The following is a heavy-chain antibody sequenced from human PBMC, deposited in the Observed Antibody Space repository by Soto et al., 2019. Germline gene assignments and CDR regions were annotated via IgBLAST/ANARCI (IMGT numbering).Heavy chain of an antibody. J-gene: IGHJ4*02. CDR2: IDHSGST. Sequence: ETLSLTCAVYGGPFSDYPWTWIRQPPGKGLEWIGEIDHSGSTNYNPSLKSRVALSVDTSKNQFSLKLRSVTAADTAVYYCARGQTRDAYNYVCSRWHFDYWVPGPMVTISS. D-gene: IGHD3-16*01. CDR3: ARGQTRDAYNYVCSRWHFDY. CDR1: GGPFSDYP. V-gene: IGHV4-34*01.